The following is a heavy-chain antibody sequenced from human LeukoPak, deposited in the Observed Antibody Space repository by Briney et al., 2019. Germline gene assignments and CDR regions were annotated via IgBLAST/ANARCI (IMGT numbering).Heavy chain of an antibody. Sequence: PGGSLRLSCAASGFIFSTYGMHWVRQAPGEGLEWVALIWYDGSKKYYADSVKGRFTISRDNSKNTLYLQMNSLRAEDTAVYYCATTRQQSTGYHFDYWGQGTLVTVSA. D-gene: IGHD6-13*01. J-gene: IGHJ4*02. CDR3: ATTRQQSTGYHFDY. CDR2: IWYDGSKK. V-gene: IGHV3-33*01. CDR1: GFIFSTYG.